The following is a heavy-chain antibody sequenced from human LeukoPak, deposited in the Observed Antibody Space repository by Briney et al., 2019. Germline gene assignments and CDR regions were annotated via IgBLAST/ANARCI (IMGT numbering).Heavy chain of an antibody. J-gene: IGHJ4*02. D-gene: IGHD3-9*01. CDR1: GFTFSNAW. Sequence: GGSLRLSCAASGFTFSNAWMSWVRQAPGKGLEWVGRIKSKTDGGTTDYAAPVKGRFTISRDDSKSIAYLQMNSLKTEDTAVYYCTRVDLYYDILTGYYNGGYFDYWGQGTLVTVSS. CDR3: TRVDLYYDILTGYYNGGYFDY. V-gene: IGHV3-15*01. CDR2: IKSKTDGGTT.